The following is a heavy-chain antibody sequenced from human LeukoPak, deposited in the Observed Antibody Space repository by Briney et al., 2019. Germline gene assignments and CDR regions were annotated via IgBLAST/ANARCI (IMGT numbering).Heavy chain of an antibody. CDR1: GGSISSYY. J-gene: IGHJ5*02. D-gene: IGHD3-10*01. CDR2: IYYSGST. Sequence: PSETLSLTCTVSGGSISSYYWSWIRQPPGKGLEWIGYIYYSGSTNYNPSLKSRVTISVDTSKNQFSLKLSSVTAADTAVYYCARVIQYYYGSGSHSNWFDPWGQGTLVTVSS. V-gene: IGHV4-59*01. CDR3: ARVIQYYYGSGSHSNWFDP.